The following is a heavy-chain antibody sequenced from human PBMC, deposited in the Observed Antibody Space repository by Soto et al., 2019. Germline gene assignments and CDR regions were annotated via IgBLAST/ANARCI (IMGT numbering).Heavy chain of an antibody. Sequence: QVQLQESGPGLVKPSETLSLTCTVSGGSVSSGSYYWSWIRQPPGKGLEWIGYIYYSGSTNYNPSLKSRVTISVDTSKNQFSLKLSSVTAADTAVYYCARALRAYCGGDCYSAYFDYCGQGTLVTVSS. D-gene: IGHD2-21*02. J-gene: IGHJ4*02. CDR2: IYYSGST. V-gene: IGHV4-61*01. CDR3: ARALRAYCGGDCYSAYFDY. CDR1: GGSVSSGSYY.